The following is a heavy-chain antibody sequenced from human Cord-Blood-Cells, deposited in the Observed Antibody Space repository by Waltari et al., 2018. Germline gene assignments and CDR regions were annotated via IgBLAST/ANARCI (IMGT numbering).Heavy chain of an antibody. CDR2: ISGSGGSK. Sequence: EVQLLESGGGWVQPGGSLRLSCAPSGFTFSSYALSWVRQAPGKGLEWVSAISGSGGSKYYADSVKGRFTISRDNSKNTLYLQMNSLRAEDTAVYYCAKVRFLEWLFDYWGQGTLVTVSS. D-gene: IGHD3-3*01. J-gene: IGHJ4*02. V-gene: IGHV3-23*01. CDR1: GFTFSSYA. CDR3: AKVRFLEWLFDY.